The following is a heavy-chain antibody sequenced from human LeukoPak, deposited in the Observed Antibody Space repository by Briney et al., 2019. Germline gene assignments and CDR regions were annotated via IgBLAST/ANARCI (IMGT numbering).Heavy chain of an antibody. J-gene: IGHJ4*02. CDR1: GFTFGSYA. Sequence: PGRSLRLSCAASGFTFGSYAMHWVRQAPGKGREWVAVILFDGTNKRYADSVKGRFTISRHNSRNTLSLQMDSLRVEDTAVYYCARDYSGYEIDYWGQGTLVTVSS. V-gene: IGHV3-30-3*01. CDR3: ARDYSGYEIDY. CDR2: ILFDGTNK. D-gene: IGHD5-12*01.